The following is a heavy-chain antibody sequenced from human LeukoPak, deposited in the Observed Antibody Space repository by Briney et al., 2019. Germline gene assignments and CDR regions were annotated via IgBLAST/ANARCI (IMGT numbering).Heavy chain of an antibody. CDR2: IYTSGST. Sequence: SETLSLTCTVSGGSISSYYWSWIRQPAGKGLEWIGRIYTSGSTNYNPSLKSRVTMSVDTSKNQFSLKLSSVTAADTAVYYCARLSSSGYYYYYYMDVWGTGTTVTVSS. J-gene: IGHJ6*03. V-gene: IGHV4-4*07. D-gene: IGHD3-22*01. CDR1: GGSISSYY. CDR3: ARLSSSGYYYYYYMDV.